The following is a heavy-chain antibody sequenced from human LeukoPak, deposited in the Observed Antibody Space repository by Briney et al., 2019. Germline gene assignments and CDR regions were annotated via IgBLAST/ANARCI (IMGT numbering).Heavy chain of an antibody. CDR2: ISGGGGST. CDR1: GLTFSSYA. Sequence: PGGSLRLSCAASGLTFSSYAMNWVRQAPGKGLEWVSAISGGGGSTYYAGSVKGRFTISRDNFNNILYLQMNSLRAEDTAVYYCAKDYNYGFDYWGQGAQVTVSA. J-gene: IGHJ4*02. V-gene: IGHV3-23*01. D-gene: IGHD5-24*01. CDR3: AKDYNYGFDY.